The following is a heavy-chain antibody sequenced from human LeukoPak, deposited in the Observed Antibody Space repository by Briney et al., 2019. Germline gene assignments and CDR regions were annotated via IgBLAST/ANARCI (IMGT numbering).Heavy chain of an antibody. V-gene: IGHV3-11*01. D-gene: IGHD6-13*01. J-gene: IGHJ6*02. CDR1: GFTFSDYY. CDR2: ISSSGSTI. Sequence: PGGSLRLSCAASGFTFSDYYMSWIRQAPGKGLEWVSYISSSGSTIYYADSVKGRFTISRDNAKNSLYLQMNSLRAEDTAVYYCARDLDLMDHIAAAGGFIAYYGMDVWGQGTLVTVSS. CDR3: ARDLDLMDHIAAAGGFIAYYGMDV.